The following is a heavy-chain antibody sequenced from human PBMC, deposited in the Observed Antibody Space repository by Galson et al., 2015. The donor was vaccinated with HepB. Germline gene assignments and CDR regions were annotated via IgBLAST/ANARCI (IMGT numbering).Heavy chain of an antibody. CDR1: GGTFSSYA. D-gene: IGHD2-2*01. CDR2: IIPIFGTA. J-gene: IGHJ6*03. Sequence: SVKVSCKASGGTFSSYAISWVRQAPGQGLEWMGGIIPIFGTANYAQKFQGRVTITADESTSTAYMELSSLRSEDTAVYYCARGFVVVPANPPNVAYYYYYMDVWGKGTTVTVSS. V-gene: IGHV1-69*13. CDR3: ARGFVVVPANPPNVAYYYYYMDV.